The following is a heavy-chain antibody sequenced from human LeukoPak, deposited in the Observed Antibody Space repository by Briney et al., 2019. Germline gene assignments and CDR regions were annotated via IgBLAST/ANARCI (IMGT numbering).Heavy chain of an antibody. J-gene: IGHJ6*03. CDR3: ARGDGDDYYYYMDV. CDR2: ITPAGGRT. Sequence: ASVKVSCKASGYIFITYYIHWVRQAPGQGLEWVGMITPAGGRTVYAQKFQGRVTMSTDTSTSTVSMELSSLRSEDTAVYYCARGDGDDYYYYMDVWGKGTTVTVSS. CDR1: GYIFITYY. D-gene: IGHD3-10*01. V-gene: IGHV1-46*01.